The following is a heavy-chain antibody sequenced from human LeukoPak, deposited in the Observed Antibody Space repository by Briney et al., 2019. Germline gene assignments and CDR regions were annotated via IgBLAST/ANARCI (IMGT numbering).Heavy chain of an antibody. CDR2: INPNSGGT. Sequence: ASVKVSCKASGYTFTGYYMHWVRQAPGQGLEWMGWINPNSGGTNYAQKFQGRVTMTRDTSISTAYMELSRLRSDDTAVYYCARARWDYYDSSGYYKYYYYYMDVWGKGTTVAVSS. CDR3: ARARWDYYDSSGYYKYYYYYMDV. CDR1: GYTFTGYY. D-gene: IGHD3-22*01. V-gene: IGHV1-2*02. J-gene: IGHJ6*03.